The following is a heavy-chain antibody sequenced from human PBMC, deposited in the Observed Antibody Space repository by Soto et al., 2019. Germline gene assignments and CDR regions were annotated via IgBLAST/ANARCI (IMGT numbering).Heavy chain of an antibody. V-gene: IGHV3-13*01. CDR2: IGTAGDT. CDR3: ARGGSGFDAFDI. D-gene: IGHD3-10*01. J-gene: IGHJ3*02. CDR1: GFTFSSYD. Sequence: PVGSLRLSCAASGFTFSSYDMHWVSQATGKGLEWVSAIGTAGDTYYPGSVKGRFTISRENAKNSLYLQMNSLRAGDTAVYYCARGGSGFDAFDIWGQGTMVTVSS.